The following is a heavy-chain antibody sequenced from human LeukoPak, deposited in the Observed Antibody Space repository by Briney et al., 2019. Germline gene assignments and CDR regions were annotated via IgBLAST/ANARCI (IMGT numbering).Heavy chain of an antibody. CDR1: GFTFSSHW. CDR2: INSDGSST. CDR3: ARGTYSSSSDY. Sequence: GGSLRLSCAASGFTFSSHWMHWVRQAPGKGLVWVSRINSDGSSTSYADSVKGRFTISRDNAKNTLYLQMNSLRAEGTAVYYCARGTYSSSSDYWGQGTLVTVSS. D-gene: IGHD6-13*01. V-gene: IGHV3-74*01. J-gene: IGHJ4*02.